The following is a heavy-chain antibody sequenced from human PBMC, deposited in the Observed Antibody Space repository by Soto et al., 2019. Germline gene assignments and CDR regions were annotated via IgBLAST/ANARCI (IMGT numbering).Heavy chain of an antibody. J-gene: IGHJ3*02. CDR1: GLTFSGYA. Sequence: SLRLSCADSGLTFSGYAMHWVRQAPGKGLEYVSAISSNGGSTYYANSVKGRFTISRDNSKNTLYLQMGSLRAEDMAVYYCARDGLRQYAFDIWGQGKMVTVSS. V-gene: IGHV3-64*01. D-gene: IGHD4-17*01. CDR3: ARDGLRQYAFDI. CDR2: ISSNGGST.